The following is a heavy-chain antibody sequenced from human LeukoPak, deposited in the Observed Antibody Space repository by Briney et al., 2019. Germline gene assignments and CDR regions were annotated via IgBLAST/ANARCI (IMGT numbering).Heavy chain of an antibody. J-gene: IGHJ4*02. D-gene: IGHD3-22*01. CDR2: ISDTSSKM. V-gene: IGHV3-21*04. Sequence: GGSLRLSCAASGFTFSSYTLTWVRQAPGKGLEWVSSISDTSSKMFYADSVKGRFTISRDNAKNSLYLQMNSLRAEDTALYYCAADEGSSGYYFDYWGQGTLVTVSS. CDR3: AADEGSSGYYFDY. CDR1: GFTFSSYT.